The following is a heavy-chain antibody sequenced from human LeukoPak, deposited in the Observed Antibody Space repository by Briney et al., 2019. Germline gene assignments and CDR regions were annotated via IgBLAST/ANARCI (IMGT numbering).Heavy chain of an antibody. CDR1: GFTFSSYG. Sequence: GGSLRLSCAASGFTFSSYGMHWVRQAPGKGLEWVAFIPYDGSNKYYADSVKGRITISRDNSKNTLYLQMNSLRAEDTAVYYCAKDLRADFDWLLLIYWGQGTLVTVSS. J-gene: IGHJ4*02. CDR3: AKDLRADFDWLLLIY. D-gene: IGHD3-9*01. V-gene: IGHV3-30*02. CDR2: IPYDGSNK.